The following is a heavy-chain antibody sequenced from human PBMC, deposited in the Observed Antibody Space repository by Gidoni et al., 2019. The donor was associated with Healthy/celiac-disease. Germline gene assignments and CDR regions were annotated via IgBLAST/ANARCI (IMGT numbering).Heavy chain of an antibody. J-gene: IGHJ3*02. Sequence: QVQLQESGPGLVKPSQTLSLTCTVSVGSISSGSYYWSWIRQPAGKGLEWIGRIYTSGSTNYNPSLKSRVTMSVDTSKNQFSLKLSSVTAADTAVYYCASGQLQDAFDIWGQGTMVTVSS. CDR3: ASGQLQDAFDI. V-gene: IGHV4-61*02. D-gene: IGHD1-1*01. CDR1: VGSISSGSYY. CDR2: IYTSGST.